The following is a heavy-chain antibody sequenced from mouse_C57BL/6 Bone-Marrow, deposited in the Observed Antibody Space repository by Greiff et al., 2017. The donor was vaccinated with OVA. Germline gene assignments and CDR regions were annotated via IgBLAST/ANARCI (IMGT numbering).Heavy chain of an antibody. J-gene: IGHJ2*01. Sequence: VKLVESGAELARPGASVKLSCKASGYTFTSYGISWVKQRTGQGLEWIGEIYPRSGNTYYNEKFKGKATLTADKSSSTAYMELRSLTSEDSAVYFCARSVSYVYYFDYWGQGTTLTVSS. D-gene: IGHD2-12*01. V-gene: IGHV1-81*01. CDR2: IYPRSGNT. CDR3: ARSVSYVYYFDY. CDR1: GYTFTSYG.